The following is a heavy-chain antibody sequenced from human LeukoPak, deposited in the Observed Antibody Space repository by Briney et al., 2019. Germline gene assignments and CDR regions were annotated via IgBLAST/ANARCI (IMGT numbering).Heavy chain of an antibody. CDR1: GFTFSSYE. CDR2: ISSSGSTI. D-gene: IGHD3-10*01. Sequence: QPGGSLRLSCAASGFTFSSYEMNWVRQAPGKGLEWISYISSSGSTIYYADSVKGRFTISRDNSKNSVYLQLHSLRPEDTAMYYCVSMVRGVGYWGQGTLVTVSS. CDR3: VSMVRGVGY. J-gene: IGHJ4*02. V-gene: IGHV3-48*03.